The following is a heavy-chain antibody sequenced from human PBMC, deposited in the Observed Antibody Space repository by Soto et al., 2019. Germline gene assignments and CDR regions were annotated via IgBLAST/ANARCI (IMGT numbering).Heavy chain of an antibody. V-gene: IGHV1-69*02. J-gene: IGHJ4*02. Sequence: QVQLVQSGAEVKKPGSSVKVSCKASGGTFSSYTISWVRQAPGQGLEWMGRIIPILGIANYAQKFQGRVTITGDKSTSTAYMELSSLRSGVTAVYYGASGYGSGGSCRPDFDYWGQGTLVTVSS. CDR3: ASGYGSGGSCRPDFDY. CDR1: GGTFSSYT. CDR2: IIPILGIA. D-gene: IGHD2-15*01.